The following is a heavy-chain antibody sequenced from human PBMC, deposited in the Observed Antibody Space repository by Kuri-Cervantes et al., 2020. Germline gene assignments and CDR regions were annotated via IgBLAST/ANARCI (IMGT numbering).Heavy chain of an antibody. Sequence: ASVKVSCKASGYTFTGYYIHWVRQAPGQGLEWMGWISAYNGNTNYAQKLQGRVTMTTDTSTSTAYMELRSLRSDDTAVYYYAREDVELLPFDYWGQGTLVTVSS. J-gene: IGHJ4*02. V-gene: IGHV1-18*04. CDR1: GYTFTGYY. CDR3: AREDVELLPFDY. CDR2: ISAYNGNT. D-gene: IGHD1-26*01.